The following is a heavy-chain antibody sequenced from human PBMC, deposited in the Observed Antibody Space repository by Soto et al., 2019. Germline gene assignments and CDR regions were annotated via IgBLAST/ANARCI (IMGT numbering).Heavy chain of an antibody. CDR3: AKDLSWSGGPIDY. Sequence: GGSLRLSCVASGFTFSRYGMHWVRQAPGKGLEWVAVISYDGDNKYYADSVKGRFTISRDNSRNTLYLQMNSLRTEDTAVYYCAKDLSWSGGPIDYWGQGTLVTVSS. CDR1: GFTFSRYG. V-gene: IGHV3-30*18. J-gene: IGHJ4*02. D-gene: IGHD2-15*01. CDR2: ISYDGDNK.